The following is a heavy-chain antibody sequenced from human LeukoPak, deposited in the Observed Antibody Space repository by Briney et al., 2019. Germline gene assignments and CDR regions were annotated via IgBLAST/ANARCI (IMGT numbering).Heavy chain of an antibody. CDR1: GFTFSSYS. Sequence: GGSLRLSWAASGFTFSSYSMNWVRQAPGKGLEWVSSISSSSSYIYYADSVKGRFTISRDNAKNSLYLQMNSLRAEDTAVYYCARVGTVVVPAASYYYYGMDVWGKGTTVTVSS. CDR3: ARVGTVVVPAASYYYYGMDV. D-gene: IGHD2-2*01. CDR2: ISSSSSYI. V-gene: IGHV3-21*01. J-gene: IGHJ6*04.